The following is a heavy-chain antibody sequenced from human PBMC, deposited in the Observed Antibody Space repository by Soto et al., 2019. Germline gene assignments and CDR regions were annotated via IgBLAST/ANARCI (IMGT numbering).Heavy chain of an antibody. CDR2: ISYDGSNK. D-gene: IGHD3-22*01. V-gene: IGHV3-30-3*01. Sequence: QVQLVESGGGVVQPGRSLRLSCAASGFTFSSYAMHWVRQAPGKGLEWVAVISYDGSNKYYADSVKGRFTISRDNSKNTLYLQMNSLRAEDTAVYYCASGTFYSDSSGQAAGYGMDVWGQGTTVTVSS. J-gene: IGHJ6*02. CDR1: GFTFSSYA. CDR3: ASGTFYSDSSGQAAGYGMDV.